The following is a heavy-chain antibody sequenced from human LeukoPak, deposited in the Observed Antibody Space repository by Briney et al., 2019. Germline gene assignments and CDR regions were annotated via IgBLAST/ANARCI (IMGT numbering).Heavy chain of an antibody. CDR1: GDSIGSSSYY. CDR2: IYYSGST. D-gene: IGHD6-13*01. CDR3: AREAAAGGGFDY. J-gene: IGHJ4*02. Sequence: KPSETLSLTCTVSGDSIGSSSYYWAWIRQPPGKGLEWIGRIYYSGSTYYTPSLKSRVTISIETSKNQYSLKLSSVTAADTAVYYCAREAAAGGGFDYWGQGTLVTVSS. V-gene: IGHV4-39*07.